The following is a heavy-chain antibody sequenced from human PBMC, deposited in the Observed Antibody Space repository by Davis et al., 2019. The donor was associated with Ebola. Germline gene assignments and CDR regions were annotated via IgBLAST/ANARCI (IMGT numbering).Heavy chain of an antibody. V-gene: IGHV4-39*01. Sequence: SETLSLTCTVSGGSISSSSYYWGWIRQPPGKGLEWIGSIYYSGSTYYNPSLKSRVTISVDTSKNQFSLKLSSVTAADTAVYYCARLNTIFGVVNYGMDVWGQGTTVTVSS. CDR2: IYYSGST. J-gene: IGHJ6*02. D-gene: IGHD3-3*01. CDR1: GGSISSSSYY. CDR3: ARLNTIFGVVNYGMDV.